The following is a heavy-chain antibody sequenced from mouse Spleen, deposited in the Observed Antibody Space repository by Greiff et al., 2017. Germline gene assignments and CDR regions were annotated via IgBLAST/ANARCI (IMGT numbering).Heavy chain of an antibody. V-gene: IGHV1-80*01. CDR3: ARERAYYRYEGAYYFDY. CDR2: IYPGDGDT. D-gene: IGHD2-14*01. J-gene: IGHJ2*01. CDR1: GYAFSSYW. Sequence: LVESGPELVRPGSSVKISCKASGYAFSSYWMNWVKQRPGQGLEWIGQIYPGDGDTNYNGKFKGKATLTADKSSSTAYMQLSSLTSEDSAVYFCARERAYYRYEGAYYFDYWGQGTTLTVSS.